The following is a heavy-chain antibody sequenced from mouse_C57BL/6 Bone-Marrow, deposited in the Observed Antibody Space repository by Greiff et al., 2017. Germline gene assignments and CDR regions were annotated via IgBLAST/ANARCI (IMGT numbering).Heavy chain of an antibody. CDR3: ARDIITTVVATPYWYFDV. J-gene: IGHJ1*03. CDR2: IDPSDSYT. Sequence: QVQLQQPGAELVKPGASVKLSCKASGYTFTSYWMQWVKQRPGQGLEWIGDIDPSDSYTNYNQKFKGKATLTVDTSSSTAYMQLSSLTSEDSAVYYCARDIITTVVATPYWYFDVWGTGTTVTVSS. V-gene: IGHV1-50*01. CDR1: GYTFTSYW. D-gene: IGHD1-1*01.